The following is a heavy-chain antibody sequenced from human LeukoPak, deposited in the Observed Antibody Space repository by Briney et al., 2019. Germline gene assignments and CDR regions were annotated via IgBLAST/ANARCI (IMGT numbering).Heavy chain of an antibody. CDR3: ARRKVAGTRNWFDP. CDR2: INPNSGGT. J-gene: IGHJ5*02. CDR1: GYTFTGYY. V-gene: IGHV1-2*02. D-gene: IGHD2-15*01. Sequence: ASVKVSCKASGYTFTGYYMHWVRQAPGQGLEWMGWINPNSGGTNYAQQFQGRVTMTRDTSISTAYMELSRLRSDHTAVYYCARRKVAGTRNWFDPWGQGTLVTVSS.